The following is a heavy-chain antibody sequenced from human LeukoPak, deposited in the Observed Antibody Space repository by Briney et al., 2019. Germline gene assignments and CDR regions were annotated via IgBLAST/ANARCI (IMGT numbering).Heavy chain of an antibody. CDR2: ISYSGRTK. CDR3: GRGVGGWGSYRYYWFDA. J-gene: IGHJ5*02. CDR1: GFTLSSYN. V-gene: IGHV3-48*04. D-gene: IGHD3-16*02. Sequence: PGGSLRLSCTASGFTLSSYNMNWVRQAPGKGLEWVSFISYSGRTKFYADSVKGRFTISRDSAKNSLYLQMNSLRAEDTAVYYCGRGVGGWGSYRYYWFDAWGQGTTVTVSS.